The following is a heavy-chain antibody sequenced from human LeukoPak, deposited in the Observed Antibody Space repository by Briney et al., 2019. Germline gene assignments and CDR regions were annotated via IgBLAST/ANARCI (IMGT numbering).Heavy chain of an antibody. D-gene: IGHD6-6*01. CDR3: AKISSSPYYYYYYGMDV. J-gene: IGHJ6*02. CDR1: GFTFSSYA. CDR2: ISGSGGST. V-gene: IGHV3-23*01. Sequence: PGGSLRLSCAASGFTFSSYAMSWVRQAPGKGLEWVSAISGSGGSTYYADSVKGRFTISRDNSKNTLYLQMNSLRAEDTAVYYCAKISSSPYYYYYYGMDVWGQGTTVTVSS.